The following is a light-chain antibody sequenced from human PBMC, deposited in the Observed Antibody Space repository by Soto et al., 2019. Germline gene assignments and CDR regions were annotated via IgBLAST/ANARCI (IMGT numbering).Light chain of an antibody. Sequence: EIVLTQSPATLSLSPGERATLSCRASQSVSSFLAWYQQKPGQAPRLLIYDASNRATGIPARFSGSGSGTDFSLTISSLEPEDFALYYCQQRSDWPPTFGQGTRLEL. J-gene: IGKJ5*01. CDR1: QSVSSF. CDR3: QQRSDWPPT. CDR2: DAS. V-gene: IGKV3-11*01.